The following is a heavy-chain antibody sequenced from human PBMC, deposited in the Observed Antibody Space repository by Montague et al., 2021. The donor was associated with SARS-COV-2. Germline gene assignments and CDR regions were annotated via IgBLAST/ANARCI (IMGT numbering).Heavy chain of an antibody. D-gene: IGHD2-21*01. CDR3: ARHLAYCAGDCYPGYFDY. J-gene: IGHJ4*02. Sequence: SETLSLTCTVSGGSLSSGLFYWGWIRQPPGKGLEWIGSIHNGGTTTNNPSLKSRVTLSADSSKNQFSLRLDSMTAADTAVYYCARHLAYCAGDCYPGYFDYWGLGTLVTVSS. V-gene: IGHV4-39*01. CDR2: IHNGGTT. CDR1: GGSLSSGLFY.